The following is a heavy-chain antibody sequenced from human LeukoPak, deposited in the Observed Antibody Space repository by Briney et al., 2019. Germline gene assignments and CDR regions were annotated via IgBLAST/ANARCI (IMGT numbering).Heavy chain of an antibody. J-gene: IGHJ6*04. CDR2: INPNSGGT. V-gene: IGHV1-2*04. CDR3: ARGAAGYSGGFGGGMDV. Sequence: GASVKVSCKASGYTFTGYYMHWVRQAPGQGLEWMGWINPNSGGTNYAQKFQGWVTMTRDTPISTAYMELSRLTFDDTAIYYCARGAAGYSGGFGGGMDVWGKGTTVTVSS. CDR1: GYTFTGYY. D-gene: IGHD6-19*01.